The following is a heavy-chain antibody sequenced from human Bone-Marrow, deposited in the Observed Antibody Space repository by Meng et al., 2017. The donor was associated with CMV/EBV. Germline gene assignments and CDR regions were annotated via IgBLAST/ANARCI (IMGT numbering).Heavy chain of an antibody. CDR2: ISGGGNTI. CDR1: GFTFSSYE. CDR3: ARMTTVKGGDYFDY. D-gene: IGHD4-11*01. V-gene: IGHV3-48*03. Sequence: GESLKISCAASGFTFSSYEMNWVRQAPGKGLEWVSYISGGGNTIYYPDSVKGRFTISRDNAMNSVYLKMNSLKAEDTAVYFCARMTTVKGGDYFDYWGQGTLVTVSS. J-gene: IGHJ4*02.